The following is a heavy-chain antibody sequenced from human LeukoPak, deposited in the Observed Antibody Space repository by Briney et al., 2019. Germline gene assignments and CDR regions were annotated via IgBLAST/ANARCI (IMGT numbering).Heavy chain of an antibody. D-gene: IGHD5-12*01. Sequence: ASVKVSCKASGYTFTGNYMHWVRQAPGQGLEWMGRINPNSGGTNYAQKFQGRVTMTRDTSISTAYMELSRLRSDDTAVHYCARSMDSGYLFDYWGQGTLVTVSS. J-gene: IGHJ4*02. CDR1: GYTFTGNY. V-gene: IGHV1-2*06. CDR2: INPNSGGT. CDR3: ARSMDSGYLFDY.